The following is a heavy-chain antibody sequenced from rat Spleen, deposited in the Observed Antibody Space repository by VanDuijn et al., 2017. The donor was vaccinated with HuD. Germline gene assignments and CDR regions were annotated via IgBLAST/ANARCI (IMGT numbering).Heavy chain of an antibody. CDR1: GFTFSNYY. J-gene: IGHJ2*01. Sequence: EVQLVESGGGLVQPGRSLKLSCAASGFTFSNYYMAWVRQAPTKGLEWVAYISTGGGSTYYRDSVKGRFTISRDNAKSTLYLQMNSLRSEDTATYYCAKSGDYGYNYGYNWFAYWGQGVMVTVSS. CDR2: ISTGGGST. D-gene: IGHD1-9*01. V-gene: IGHV5-27*01. CDR3: AKSGDYGYNYGYNWFAY.